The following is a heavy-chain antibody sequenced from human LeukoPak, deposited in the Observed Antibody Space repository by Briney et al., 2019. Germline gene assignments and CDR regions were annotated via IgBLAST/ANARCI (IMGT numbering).Heavy chain of an antibody. CDR2: ISSSSSYI. V-gene: IGHV3-21*01. CDR3: ARATVHSYGRGYGMDV. CDR1: GFTFSSYS. Sequence: GSLRLSCAASGFTFSSYSMNWVRQAPGKGLEWVSSISSSSSYIYYADSVKGRFTISRDNAKNSLYLQMNSLRAEDTAVYYCARATVHSYGRGYGMDVWGQGTTVTVSS. D-gene: IGHD5-18*01. J-gene: IGHJ6*02.